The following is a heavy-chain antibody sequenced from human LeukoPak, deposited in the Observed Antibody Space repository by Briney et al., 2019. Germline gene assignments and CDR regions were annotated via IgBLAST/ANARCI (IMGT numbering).Heavy chain of an antibody. CDR2: IKQDGSEK. D-gene: IGHD3-10*02. J-gene: IGHJ6*04. CDR3: AELGITMIGGV. Sequence: GGSLRLSCAASGFTFSSYWMSWVREAPGKGLEWVANIKQDGSEKYYVDSVKGRFTISRDNAKNSLYLQMNSLRAEDTAVYYCAELGITMIGGVWGKGTTVTISS. V-gene: IGHV3-7*01. CDR1: GFTFSSYW.